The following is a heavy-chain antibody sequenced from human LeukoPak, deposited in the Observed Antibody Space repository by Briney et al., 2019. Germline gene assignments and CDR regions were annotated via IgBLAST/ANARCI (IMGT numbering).Heavy chain of an antibody. Sequence: PSETLSLTCTVSGGSISSGGYYWSWIRQHPGKGLEWIGYIYYSGSTYYNPSLKSRVTISVDTSKNQFSLKLSSVTAADTAVYYCARAGSELEYPWGYHYYYGMDVWGQGTTVTVSS. CDR1: GGSISSGGYY. CDR3: ARAGSELEYPWGYHYYYGMDV. CDR2: IYYSGST. D-gene: IGHD1-1*01. V-gene: IGHV4-39*01. J-gene: IGHJ6*02.